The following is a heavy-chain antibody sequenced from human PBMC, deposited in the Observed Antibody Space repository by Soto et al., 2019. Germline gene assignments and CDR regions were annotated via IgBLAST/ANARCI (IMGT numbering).Heavy chain of an antibody. CDR1: GFTFSIYA. J-gene: IGHJ4*02. Sequence: PGGSLSLSCATSGFTFSIYATHWVTLVLGKGLEYVASISTNGGSTDYADSVKGRFTISRDNSKNTVYLQMSSLIVEDTAVYYCVKGEYYYDSSGYYPFDYWGQGT. CDR2: ISTNGGST. CDR3: VKGEYYYDSSGYYPFDY. V-gene: IGHV3-64D*06. D-gene: IGHD3-22*01.